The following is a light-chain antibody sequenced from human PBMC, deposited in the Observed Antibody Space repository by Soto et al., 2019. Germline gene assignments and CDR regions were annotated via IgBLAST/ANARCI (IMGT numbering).Light chain of an antibody. Sequence: EIVLTQSPGTLSLSPGERVTLSCRASKSVSSSYLVWYQQRPGQPPRLLIYGTSNRAAGIPDRFTGTGSGTDFTLTIYRLEPEDSAVYYCQQYGSSALTFGGGTKV. CDR2: GTS. CDR1: KSVSSSY. V-gene: IGKV3-20*01. J-gene: IGKJ4*01. CDR3: QQYGSSALT.